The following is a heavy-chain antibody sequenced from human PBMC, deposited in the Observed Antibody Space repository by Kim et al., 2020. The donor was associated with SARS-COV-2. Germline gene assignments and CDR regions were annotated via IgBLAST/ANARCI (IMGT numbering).Heavy chain of an antibody. J-gene: IGHJ4*02. CDR3: ARAGWSYRDYYDSGSYGVYFDH. CDR2: ISISGSTI. CDR1: GFTFSTYE. V-gene: IGHV3-48*03. Sequence: GGSLRLSCAASGFTFSTYEMNWVRQAPGKGLEWVSYISISGSTIYYADSVKGRFTISRDNAKNSLYLQMNSLRAEDTAVYYCARAGWSYRDYYDSGSYGVYFDHWGQGTLVTVSS. D-gene: IGHD3-10*01.